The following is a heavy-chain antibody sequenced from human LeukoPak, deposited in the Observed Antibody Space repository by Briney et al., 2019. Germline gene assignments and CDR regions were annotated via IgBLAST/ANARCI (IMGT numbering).Heavy chain of an antibody. CDR1: GFTFSSYA. D-gene: IGHD3-22*01. V-gene: IGHV3-23*01. J-gene: IGHJ4*02. Sequence: PGGSLRLSCAASGFTFSSYAMNWVRQAPGKGLEWVSTISGSGGSRYYADSVKGRFTISRDNSKNTLYLQMNSLRAEDTAVYYCARGPYDSSGYYSLDYWGQGTLVTVSS. CDR3: ARGPYDSSGYYSLDY. CDR2: ISGSGGSR.